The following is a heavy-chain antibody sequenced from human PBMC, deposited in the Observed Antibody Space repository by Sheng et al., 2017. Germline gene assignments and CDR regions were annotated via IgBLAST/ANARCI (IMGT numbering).Heavy chain of an antibody. CDR1: GYSFTGYY. CDR3: ARGSDNYYSPVWLDP. CDR2: IDPNSGDI. V-gene: IGHV1-2*02. J-gene: IGHJ5*02. D-gene: IGHD3-10*01. Sequence: QVQLVQSGAEVKKPGASVKVSCKASGYSFTGYYIYWVRQAPGQGLEWMGWIDPNSGDINYAQKFQDRVTMTRDTSISTAYMALSRLRFDDTAVFYCARGSDNYYSPVWLDPWGQGTLVTVSS.